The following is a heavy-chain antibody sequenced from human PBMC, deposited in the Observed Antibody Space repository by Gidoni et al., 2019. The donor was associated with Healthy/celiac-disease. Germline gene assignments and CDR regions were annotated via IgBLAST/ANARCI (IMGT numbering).Heavy chain of an antibody. CDR3: AREVTIFGVPNYYYMDV. D-gene: IGHD3-3*01. V-gene: IGHV4-4*07. J-gene: IGHJ6*03. CDR1: GGSISSYY. Sequence: QVQLQESGPGLVKPSETLSLTCTVSGGSISSYYWSWIRQPAGKGLEWIGRIYTSGSTNYNPSLKSRVTMSVDTSKNQFSLKLSSVTAADTAVYYCAREVTIFGVPNYYYMDVWGKGTTVTVSS. CDR2: IYTSGST.